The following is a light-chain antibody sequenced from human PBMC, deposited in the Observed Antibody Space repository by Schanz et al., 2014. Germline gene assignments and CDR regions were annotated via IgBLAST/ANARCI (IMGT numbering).Light chain of an antibody. V-gene: IGLV2-11*01. CDR1: GSDVGGYRY. J-gene: IGLJ1*01. CDR2: DVS. Sequence: SALTQPRSVSGSPGQSVTIACTGTGSDVGGYRYVSWYQQYPGKAPKLMIYDVSKRPSGVSNRFSGSKSGNTASLTVSGLQAEDEADYYCSSYAGSNNYVFGTGTKLTVL. CDR3: SSYAGSNNYV.